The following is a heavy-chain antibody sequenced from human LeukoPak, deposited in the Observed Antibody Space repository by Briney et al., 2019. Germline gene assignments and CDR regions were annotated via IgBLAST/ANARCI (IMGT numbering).Heavy chain of an antibody. Sequence: ASVKVSCKAPGYTFTSHYMHWVRQAPGQGLEWMGIINPSGGSTSYAQKFQGRVTMTRDTSTSTVYMELSSLRSEDTAVYYCAREESGGYFDYGGQGTLVTVSS. D-gene: IGHD2-8*02. J-gene: IGHJ4*02. CDR1: GYTFTSHY. CDR3: AREESGGYFDY. V-gene: IGHV1-46*01. CDR2: INPSGGST.